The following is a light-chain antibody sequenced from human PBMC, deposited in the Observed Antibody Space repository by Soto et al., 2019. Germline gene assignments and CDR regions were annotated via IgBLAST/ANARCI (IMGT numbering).Light chain of an antibody. CDR2: GAS. CDR1: QSVSNSY. V-gene: IGKV3-20*01. J-gene: IGKJ2*01. Sequence: EIVLTQSPGTLSLSPGERATLSCRASQSVSNSYLAWYQQKPGQAPRLLIYGASSRATGIPDRFSGSGSGTDFTLTISRLEPEDFAVYYCQQYNSFPPMYTFGQGTKLEI. CDR3: QQYNSFPPMYT.